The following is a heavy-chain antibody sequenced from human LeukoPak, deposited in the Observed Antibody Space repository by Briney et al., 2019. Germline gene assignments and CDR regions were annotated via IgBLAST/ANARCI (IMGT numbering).Heavy chain of an antibody. CDR1: GGSFSGYY. V-gene: IGHV4-34*01. CDR2: INHSGST. J-gene: IGHJ5*02. CDR3: ARGYQQFDP. Sequence: SETLSLTCAVYGGSFSGYYWSWIRQPPGKGLEWIGEINHSGSTNYNPSLKSRVTILVDTSKNQFSLKLSSVTAADTAVYYCARGYQQFDPWGQGTLVTVSS.